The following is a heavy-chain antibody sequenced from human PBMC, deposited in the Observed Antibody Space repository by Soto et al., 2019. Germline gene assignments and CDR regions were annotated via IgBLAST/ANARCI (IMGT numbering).Heavy chain of an antibody. D-gene: IGHD2-2*01. J-gene: IGHJ6*02. CDR3: ASFARLSRYCISTSCPYGMDV. CDR1: GFTFSSDW. Sequence: GGSLRLSCAASGFTFSSDWMHWVRQAPGKGLVWVSRINTDGSDTSYADSVKGRFTISRDNAKNMLYLQMNSLRAEDTDVYYCASFARLSRYCISTSCPYGMDVWGQGTTVTVSS. CDR2: INTDGSDT. V-gene: IGHV3-74*01.